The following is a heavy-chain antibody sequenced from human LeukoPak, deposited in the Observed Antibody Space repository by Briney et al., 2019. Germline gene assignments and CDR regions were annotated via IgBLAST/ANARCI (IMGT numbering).Heavy chain of an antibody. CDR1: GFTFSIYA. J-gene: IGHJ4*02. CDR3: AKDRAWIQLWYDY. CDR2: ISGSGGST. D-gene: IGHD5-18*01. Sequence: PGGSLRLSCAAYGFTFSIYAMSWVRQAPGKGLEWVSAISGSGGSTYYADSVKGRFTISRDNSKNTLYLQMNSLRAEDTAVYYCAKDRAWIQLWYDYWGQGTLVTVSS. V-gene: IGHV3-23*01.